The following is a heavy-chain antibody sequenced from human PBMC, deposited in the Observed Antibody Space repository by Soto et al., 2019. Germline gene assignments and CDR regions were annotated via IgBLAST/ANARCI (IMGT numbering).Heavy chain of an antibody. Sequence: GASVKVSCKASGGTFSSYAISWVRQAPGQGLEWMGGIIPIFGTANYAQKFQGRVTITADKSTSTAYMELSSLRSEDTAVYYCARDPTPYDIFTGFNNWFDPWGQGTLVTVSS. J-gene: IGHJ5*02. V-gene: IGHV1-69*06. D-gene: IGHD3-9*01. CDR2: IIPIFGTA. CDR3: ARDPTPYDIFTGFNNWFDP. CDR1: GGTFSSYA.